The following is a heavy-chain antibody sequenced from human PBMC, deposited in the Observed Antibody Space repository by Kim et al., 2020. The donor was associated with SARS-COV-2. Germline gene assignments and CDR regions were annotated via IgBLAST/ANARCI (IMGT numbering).Heavy chain of an antibody. CDR3: ARLYYYNSTCYRAIAY. D-gene: IGHD3-22*01. J-gene: IGHJ4*01. CDR2: INEDGSEK. V-gene: IGHV3-7*01. Sequence: GGSLRLSCAASGFAFSTFWMTWVRQAPGKGLEWVANINEDGSEKYYVDSVRGRFTISRDNAKNSVYLQMNSLRAEDTAVYYCARLYYYNSTCYRAIAYW. CDR1: GFAFSTFW.